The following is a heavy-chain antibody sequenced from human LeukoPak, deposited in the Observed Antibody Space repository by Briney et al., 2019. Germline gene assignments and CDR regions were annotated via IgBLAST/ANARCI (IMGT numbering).Heavy chain of an antibody. J-gene: IGHJ6*02. Sequence: GSLRLSCAASGFTVSSNYMSWVRQAPGKGLEWVSVIYSGGSTYYADSVKGRFTISRDNSKNTLYLQMNSLRAEDTAVYYCARDQIAAAGTPYYYYGMDVWGQGTTVTVSS. D-gene: IGHD6-13*01. CDR2: IYSGGST. CDR3: ARDQIAAAGTPYYYYGMDV. CDR1: GFTVSSNY. V-gene: IGHV3-53*01.